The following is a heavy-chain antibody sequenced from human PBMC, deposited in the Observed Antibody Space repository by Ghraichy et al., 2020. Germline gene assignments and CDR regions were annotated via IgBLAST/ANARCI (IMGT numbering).Heavy chain of an antibody. CDR3: ARPSTPGYAMGV. Sequence: SETLSLTCAVSGVSLSTYYWSWIRQPPGKGLEWIGYIHTSGSTNYNPSLKSRVTISVDTSKNRFFLRLTSVTAADTAVYYCARPSTPGYAMGVWGQGTTFTVSS. CDR2: IHTSGST. J-gene: IGHJ6*02. V-gene: IGHV4-4*09. CDR1: GVSLSTYY.